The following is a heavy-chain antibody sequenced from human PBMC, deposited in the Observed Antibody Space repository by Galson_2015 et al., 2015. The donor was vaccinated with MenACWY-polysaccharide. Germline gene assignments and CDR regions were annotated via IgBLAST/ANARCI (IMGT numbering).Heavy chain of an antibody. CDR1: GLTFSNWW. V-gene: IGHV3-7*01. CDR2: IKKDGSEK. CDR3: ARGRLGLGV. Sequence: SLRLSCAASGLTFSNWWMTWVRQAPGKGLEWVASIKKDGSEKYYVDSVKGRFTISRDNAKDSLYLQMNSLRVDDTAEYFCARGRLGLGVWGQGTTVTVSS. J-gene: IGHJ6*02.